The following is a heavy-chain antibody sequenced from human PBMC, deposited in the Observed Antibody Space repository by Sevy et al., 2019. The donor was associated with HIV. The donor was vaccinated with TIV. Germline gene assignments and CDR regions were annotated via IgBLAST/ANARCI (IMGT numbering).Heavy chain of an antibody. Sequence: GGSLRLSCAASGFTFSSYAMHWVRQAPGKGLEWVAVISYDGSNKYYVDSVKGRFTISRDNSKNTLYLQMNSPRAEDTAVYYCARVGSYGSGSYGYSHYFDDWGQGTLVTVSS. CDR3: ARVGSYGSGSYGYSHYFDD. D-gene: IGHD3-10*01. J-gene: IGHJ4*02. CDR1: GFTFSSYA. V-gene: IGHV3-30*03. CDR2: ISYDGSNK.